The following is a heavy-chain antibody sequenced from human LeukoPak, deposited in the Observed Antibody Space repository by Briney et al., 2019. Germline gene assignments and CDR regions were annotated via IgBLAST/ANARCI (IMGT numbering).Heavy chain of an antibody. CDR3: AKAVAVALDY. V-gene: IGHV3-23*01. J-gene: IGHJ4*02. CDR1: GFIFSDFD. CDR2: ISHSGRST. Sequence: GGSLRLSCAASGFIFSDFDMSWVRQAPGKGLEWVSAISHSGRSTSYADSVTGRFTISRDNSKNTLYLEMNSLRADDTAVYYCAKAVAVALDYWGQGTLVTVSS. D-gene: IGHD6-19*01.